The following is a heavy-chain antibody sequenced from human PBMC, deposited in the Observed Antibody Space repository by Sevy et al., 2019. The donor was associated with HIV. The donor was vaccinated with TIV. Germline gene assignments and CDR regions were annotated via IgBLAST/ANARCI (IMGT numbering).Heavy chain of an antibody. V-gene: IGHV4-4*07. CDR3: ARGHGDYCSAVSCYPDDGMDV. CDR2: IYTTGST. CDR1: GDPISSYY. Sequence: SETLSLTCTVSGDPISSYYWSWIRQPAGKGLEWIGRIYTTGSTNYNPSLNSRVTMSVDTSKNQFSLKLTSVTAADTAVYYCARGHGDYCSAVSCYPDDGMDVWGQGTTVTVSS. D-gene: IGHD2-15*01. J-gene: IGHJ6*02.